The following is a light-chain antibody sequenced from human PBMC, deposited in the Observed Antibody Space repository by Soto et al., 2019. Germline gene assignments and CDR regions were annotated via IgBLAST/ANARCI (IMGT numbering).Light chain of an antibody. CDR2: DAS. V-gene: IGKV3-11*01. CDR3: QQRRDWWT. CDR1: QSVGKY. Sequence: EIVLTQSPAALSLSPGERATLSCRASQSVGKYLAWYQQKPGQAPRLLIYDASNRATGIPARFSGSGSGTDFTLTISSLEPEDSAVYYWQQRRDWWTFGQGTKVEI. J-gene: IGKJ1*01.